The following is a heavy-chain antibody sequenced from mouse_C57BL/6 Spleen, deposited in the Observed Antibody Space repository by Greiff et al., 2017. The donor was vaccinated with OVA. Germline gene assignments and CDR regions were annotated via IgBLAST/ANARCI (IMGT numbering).Heavy chain of an antibody. Sequence: DVQLQESGGGLVKPGGSLKLSCAASGFTFSSYAMSWVRQTPEKRPEWVATISDGGSYTYYPDNVKGRFTISRDNAKNNLYLQMSHLKSEDTAMYYCAREDGYYPYWYFDVWGTGTTVTVSS. J-gene: IGHJ1*03. CDR3: AREDGYYPYWYFDV. V-gene: IGHV5-4*01. CDR2: ISDGGSYT. D-gene: IGHD2-3*01. CDR1: GFTFSSYA.